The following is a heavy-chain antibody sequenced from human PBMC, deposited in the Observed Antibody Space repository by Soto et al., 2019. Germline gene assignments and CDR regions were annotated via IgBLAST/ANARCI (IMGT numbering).Heavy chain of an antibody. J-gene: IGHJ4*02. CDR1: GGTVSSYT. D-gene: IGHD2-2*01. V-gene: IGHV1-69*02. CDR3: ATWGIVPAVNIGGY. Sequence: QVQLVQSGAEVKKPGSSVKVSCKASGGTVSSYTISWVRQAPGQGLEWMGRSIPILGIANYAQKFQGRVTITADKFTSTAYMELSSLRSEDTAVYYCATWGIVPAVNIGGYWGQGTLVTVSS. CDR2: SIPILGIA.